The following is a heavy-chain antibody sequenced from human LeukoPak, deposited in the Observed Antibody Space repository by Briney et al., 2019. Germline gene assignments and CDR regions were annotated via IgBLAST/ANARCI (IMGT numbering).Heavy chain of an antibody. V-gene: IGHV1-2*06. D-gene: IGHD3-3*01. J-gene: IGHJ5*02. CDR1: GYTFTGYH. Sequence: ASVKVSCKASGYTFTGYHMHWVRQAPGQGLEWMGRINPNSGDTNYAQKFQGRVTMTRDTSISTAYMELSRLRSDDTAVYYCARVPTYYDFWSGYYSNWFDPWGQGTLVTVSS. CDR2: INPNSGDT. CDR3: ARVPTYYDFWSGYYSNWFDP.